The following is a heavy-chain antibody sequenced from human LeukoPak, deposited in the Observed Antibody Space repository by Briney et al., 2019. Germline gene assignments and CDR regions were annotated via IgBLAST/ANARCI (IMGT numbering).Heavy chain of an antibody. CDR2: INHSGST. J-gene: IGHJ5*02. D-gene: IGHD2-2*01. CDR1: GGSFSGYY. Sequence: PSETLSLTCAVYGGSFSGYYWSWIRRPPGKGLEWIGEINHSGSTNYNPSLKSRVTISVDTSKNQFSLKLSSVTAADTAVYYCARGDCSSTSCPYNWFDPWGQGTLVTVSS. V-gene: IGHV4-34*01. CDR3: ARGDCSSTSCPYNWFDP.